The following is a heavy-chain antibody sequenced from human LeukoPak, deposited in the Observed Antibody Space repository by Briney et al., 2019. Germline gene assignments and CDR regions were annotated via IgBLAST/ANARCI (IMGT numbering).Heavy chain of an antibody. CDR1: GFTFSDHC. J-gene: IGHJ4*02. D-gene: IGHD6-13*01. Sequence: GGSLRLSCAASGFTFSDHCMDWVRQAPGKGLEWVGRTRNKANSYTTEYAASVKGRFTISRDDSKNSLYLQMNSLKTEDTAVYYCARTGSSWPYYFDYWGQGTLVTVSS. CDR3: ARTGSSWPYYFDY. CDR2: TRNKANSYTT. V-gene: IGHV3-72*01.